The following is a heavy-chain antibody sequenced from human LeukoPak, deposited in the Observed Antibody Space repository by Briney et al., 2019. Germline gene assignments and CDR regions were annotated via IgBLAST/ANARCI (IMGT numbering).Heavy chain of an antibody. J-gene: IGHJ5*02. D-gene: IGHD3-22*01. CDR2: IYTSGST. CDR3: ARDHGYDSSGYYFNWFDP. CDR1: GGSISSYY. Sequence: SETLSLTCTVSGGSISSYYWSWIRQPAGKGLEWIGRIYTSGSTNYNPSLKSRVTMSVDTSKNQFSLKLSSVTAADMAVYYCARDHGYDSSGYYFNWFDPWGQGTLVTVSS. V-gene: IGHV4-4*07.